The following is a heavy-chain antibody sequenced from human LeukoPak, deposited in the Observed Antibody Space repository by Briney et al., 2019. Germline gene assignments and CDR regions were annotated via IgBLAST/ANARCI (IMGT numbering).Heavy chain of an antibody. Sequence: PSETLSLTCAVYGGSFSGYYWSWIRQPPGKGLEWIGEINHSGSTNYNPSLKSRVTISVDTSKNQFSLKPSSVTAADTAVYYCARLPYDYVWGSYRYRADAFDIWGQGTMVTVSS. V-gene: IGHV4-34*01. CDR2: INHSGST. CDR3: ARLPYDYVWGSYRYRADAFDI. CDR1: GGSFSGYY. J-gene: IGHJ3*02. D-gene: IGHD3-16*02.